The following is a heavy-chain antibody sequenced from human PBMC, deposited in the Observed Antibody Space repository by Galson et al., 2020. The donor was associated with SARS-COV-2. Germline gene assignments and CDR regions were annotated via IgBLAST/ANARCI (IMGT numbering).Heavy chain of an antibody. CDR1: GYTLTELS. V-gene: IGHV1-24*01. D-gene: IGHD3-22*01. Sequence: ASVKVSCKVSGYTLTELSIHWVRQAPGKGLEWMGGFDPEDGETIYAQKFQGRVTMTEDTSTDTAYMELSSLRSEDTAVYYCATVPYDSSGYPFDYWGQGTLVTVSS. CDR3: ATVPYDSSGYPFDY. J-gene: IGHJ4*02. CDR2: FDPEDGET.